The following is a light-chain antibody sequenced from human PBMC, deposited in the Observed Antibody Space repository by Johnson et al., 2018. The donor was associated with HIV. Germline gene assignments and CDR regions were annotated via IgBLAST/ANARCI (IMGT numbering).Light chain of an antibody. V-gene: IGLV1-51*02. J-gene: IGLJ1*01. Sequence: QSVLTQPPSVSAAPGQKVTISCSGSSSNIGNNYVSWYQQLPGTAPKLLIYENNKRPSGIPDRFPDSKSGTSATLAITGLQTGDEAEYYCGTWDSSLSAYVFGTGTKVTVL. CDR3: GTWDSSLSAYV. CDR2: ENN. CDR1: SSNIGNNY.